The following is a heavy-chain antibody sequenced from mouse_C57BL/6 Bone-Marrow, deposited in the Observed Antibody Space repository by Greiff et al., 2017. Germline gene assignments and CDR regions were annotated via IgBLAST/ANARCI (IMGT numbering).Heavy chain of an antibody. V-gene: IGHV5-2*01. CDR3: ARKTGDD. CDR2: INSDDGST. J-gene: IGHJ2*01. CDR1: EYAFPSHD. Sequence: EVQLLQSGGGLVQPGASLKLSCESNEYAFPSHDMSWVRKTPETRLELVAAINSDDGSTYYPHTMERRFILSRDNTKKTMYLQRSSLRAEDTALYYCARKTGDDWGQGTTLTVSS.